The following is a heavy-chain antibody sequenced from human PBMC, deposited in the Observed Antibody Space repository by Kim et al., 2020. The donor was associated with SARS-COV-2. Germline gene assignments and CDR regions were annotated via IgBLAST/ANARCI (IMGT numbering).Heavy chain of an antibody. Sequence: SETLSLTCTVSGGSISSSSYYWGWIRQPPGKGLEWIGSIYYSGSTYYNPSLKSRVTISVDTSKNQFSLKLSSVTAADTAVYYCARGAHRYTAMDPPDYWGQGTLVTVSS. D-gene: IGHD5-18*01. CDR3: ARGAHRYTAMDPPDY. CDR1: GGSISSSSYY. CDR2: IYYSGST. J-gene: IGHJ4*02. V-gene: IGHV4-39*07.